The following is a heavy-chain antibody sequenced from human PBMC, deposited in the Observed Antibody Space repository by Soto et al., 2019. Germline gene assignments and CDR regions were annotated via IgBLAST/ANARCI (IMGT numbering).Heavy chain of an antibody. CDR1: GFTVSSNY. CDR2: IYSSGST. Sequence: GGFLRLSCAASGFTVSSNYMSWVRQAPGKGLEWVSVIYSSGSTYYADSVKDRFTISRDNSKNTLYLQMNSLRAEDTAVYYCAKVALGGYYDSSGYRGAFDIWGQGTMDTVSS. CDR3: AKVALGGYYDSSGYRGAFDI. D-gene: IGHD3-22*01. J-gene: IGHJ3*02. V-gene: IGHV3-53*01.